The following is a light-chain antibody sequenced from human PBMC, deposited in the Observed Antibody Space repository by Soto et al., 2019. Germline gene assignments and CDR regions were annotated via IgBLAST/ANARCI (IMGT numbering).Light chain of an antibody. V-gene: IGLV2-8*01. CDR3: SSYAGSNNLV. CDR1: SSDIGGYDY. J-gene: IGLJ3*02. CDR2: EVN. Sequence: QSALTQPPSASGSPGQSVTISCTGTSSDIGGYDYVSWYQQHPGKAPKLIIYEVNKRPSGVPDRFSGSKSGNKASLTVSGLQAEDEADYYCSSYAGSNNLVFAGGTKLTVL.